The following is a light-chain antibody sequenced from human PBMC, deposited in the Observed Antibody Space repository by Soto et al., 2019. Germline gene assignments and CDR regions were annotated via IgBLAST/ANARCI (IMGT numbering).Light chain of an antibody. V-gene: IGKV1-5*01. CDR2: DAY. Sequence: IQMTQAPSSLSASVVVRGTITFLASQSISSYLNWYQQKPGKAPKLLIYDAYSLESGVPSRFSGSGSGTEFTLTISSLQPDDFATYYCQKYNSYSWTCGQGTKGDIK. J-gene: IGKJ1*01. CDR3: QKYNSYSWT. CDR1: QSISSY.